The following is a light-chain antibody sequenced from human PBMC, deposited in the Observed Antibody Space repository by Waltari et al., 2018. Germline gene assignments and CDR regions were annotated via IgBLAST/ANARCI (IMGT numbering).Light chain of an antibody. CDR1: SSDVGRNNQ. V-gene: IGLV2-11*01. Sequence: QSALTQPPSVSGSPGQSVTISCTGTSSDVGRNNQGSWYQHYPGKAPRFMLFDATERASGVPARFSGSKSGNTASLTISGLQTEDEADYYCCSYAGRYVVFGGGTKVTVL. CDR2: DAT. J-gene: IGLJ2*01. CDR3: CSYAGRYVV.